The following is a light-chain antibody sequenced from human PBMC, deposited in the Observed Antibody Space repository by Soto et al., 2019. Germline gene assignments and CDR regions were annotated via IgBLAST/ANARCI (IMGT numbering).Light chain of an antibody. Sequence: DIQMTQSPSALSASVGDRATSTCRASQSISSWLAWYQQKPGKAPKLLIYDASTLRSGVPSRYSGSGSGTEFTLTISILQPDDFATYHCQQYESYSPCTFGQGTKVEIK. CDR1: QSISSW. CDR3: QQYESYSPCT. CDR2: DAS. V-gene: IGKV1-5*01. J-gene: IGKJ1*01.